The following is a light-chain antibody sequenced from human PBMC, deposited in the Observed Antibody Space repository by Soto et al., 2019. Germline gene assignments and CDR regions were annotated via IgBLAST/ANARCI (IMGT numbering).Light chain of an antibody. V-gene: IGKV1-5*01. CDR3: QHYQTYFSHT. CDR1: QSIRTW. J-gene: IGKJ2*01. Sequence: DIQMTQSPTTLSASVGDRVTITCRASQSIRTWLAWYQQKPGKAPKLLIYDASSLESGVPSRFSGSGSGTEFTLTITSLQPDDFATYYCQHYQTYFSHTFGQKTKLEIK. CDR2: DAS.